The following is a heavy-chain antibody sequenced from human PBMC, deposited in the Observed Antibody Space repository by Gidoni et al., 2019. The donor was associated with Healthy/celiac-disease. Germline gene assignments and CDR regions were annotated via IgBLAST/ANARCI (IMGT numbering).Heavy chain of an antibody. CDR1: GFSLSNARMG. J-gene: IGHJ4*02. CDR2: IFSNDEK. D-gene: IGHD3-9*01. V-gene: IGHV2-26*01. CDR3: ARIRVYDILTGSQMTGIYYFDY. Sequence: QVTLKESGPVLVKPTETLTLTCTVSGFSLSNARMGVSWIRQPPGKALEWLAHIFSNDEKSYSTSLKSRLTISKDTSKSQVVLTMTNMDPVDTATYYCARIRVYDILTGSQMTGIYYFDYWGQGTLVTVSS.